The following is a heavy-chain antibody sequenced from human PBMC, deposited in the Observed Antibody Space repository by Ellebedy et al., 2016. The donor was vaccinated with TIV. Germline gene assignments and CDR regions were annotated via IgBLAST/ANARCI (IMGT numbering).Heavy chain of an antibody. D-gene: IGHD3-9*01. V-gene: IGHV3-33*01. CDR2: IWYDGSNK. CDR1: GFTSSSYG. Sequence: GGSLRLXXAASGFTSSSYGMHWVRQAPGKGLEWVAVIWYDGSNKYYADSVKGRFTISRDNSKNTLYLQMNSLRAEDTAVYYCARARLDWNWFDPWGQGTLVTVSS. J-gene: IGHJ5*02. CDR3: ARARLDWNWFDP.